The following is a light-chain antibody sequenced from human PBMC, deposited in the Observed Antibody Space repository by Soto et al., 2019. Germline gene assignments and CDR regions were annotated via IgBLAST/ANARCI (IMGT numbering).Light chain of an antibody. CDR3: QQYDT. CDR1: QSVSSSY. Sequence: EIVLTQSPGTLSLSPGERATLSCRASQSVSSSYLAWDQQKPGQAPRLLIYGASSRATGIPDRFSGSGSGTDFTLTIRGLEPYDCEVYYCQQYDTFGPGTKVDIK. J-gene: IGKJ3*01. CDR2: GAS. V-gene: IGKV3-20*01.